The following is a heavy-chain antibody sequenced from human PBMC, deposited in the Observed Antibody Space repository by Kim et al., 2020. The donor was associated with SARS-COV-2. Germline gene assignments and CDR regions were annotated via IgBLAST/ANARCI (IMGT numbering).Heavy chain of an antibody. Sequence: GGSLRLSCAASGFTVSSNYMSWVRQAPGKGLEWVSVMYSGGSTYYADSVKGRFTISRDDSKNTMYLQMHSLRPEDPAVYFCARTPPPPFRFLAWANWYF. CDR3: ARTPPPPFRFLAWANWYF. CDR2: MYSGGST. J-gene: IGHJ2*01. D-gene: IGHD3-3*01. CDR1: GFTVSSNY. V-gene: IGHV3-53*01.